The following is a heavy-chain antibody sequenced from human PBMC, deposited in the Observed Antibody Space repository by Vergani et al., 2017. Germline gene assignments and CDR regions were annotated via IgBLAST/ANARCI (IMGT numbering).Heavy chain of an antibody. Sequence: EVMLVQSGAEVKKPGESLKISCKYSESSFISNEIAWVRQMSGKGLQWMGNINPIDSKIAYSPSFQGQAIMSLDKSITTAYLQWRSLKASATTIYYSTMHVPCGQGVCLHFDHWGKGTQVTVSS. D-gene: IGHD3-16*01. CDR2: INPIDSKI. V-gene: IGHV5-51*03. CDR3: TMHVPCGQGVCLHFDH. J-gene: IGHJ4*02. CDR1: ESSFISNE.